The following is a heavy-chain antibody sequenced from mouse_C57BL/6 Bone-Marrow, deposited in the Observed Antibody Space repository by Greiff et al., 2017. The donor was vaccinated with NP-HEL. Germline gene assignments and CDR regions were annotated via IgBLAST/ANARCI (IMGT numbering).Heavy chain of an antibody. V-gene: IGHV5-15*01. CDR3: ARQGLLWD. CDR1: GFTFSDYG. CDR2: ISNLAYSI. J-gene: IGHJ2*01. Sequence: EVKLMESGGGLVQPGGSLKLSCAASGFTFSDYGMAWVRQAPRKGPEWVAFISNLAYSIYYADTVTGRFTISRENAKNTLYLEMSSLRSEDTAMYYCARQGLLWDWGQGTTLTVSS. D-gene: IGHD1-1*02.